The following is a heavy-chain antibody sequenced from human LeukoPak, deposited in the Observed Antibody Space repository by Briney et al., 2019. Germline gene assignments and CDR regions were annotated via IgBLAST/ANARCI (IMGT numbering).Heavy chain of an antibody. D-gene: IGHD3-22*01. CDR2: IAYDGTNI. J-gene: IGHJ6*02. Sequence: GGSLRLSCAASQFTFNIYPMHWVRQAPGKGLEWVATIAYDGTNIFYADSVRGRFTISRDNSKSALFLEMNSLRGEDTAVYYCAREPYDISGYGMDVWGQGTMVTVSS. CDR1: QFTFNIYP. CDR3: AREPYDISGYGMDV. V-gene: IGHV3-30-3*01.